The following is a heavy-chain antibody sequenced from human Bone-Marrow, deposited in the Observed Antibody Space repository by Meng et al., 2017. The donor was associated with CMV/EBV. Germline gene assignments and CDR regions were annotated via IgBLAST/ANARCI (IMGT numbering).Heavy chain of an antibody. D-gene: IGHD2-2*01. V-gene: IGHV1-69*05. J-gene: IGHJ6*02. CDR2: IIPIFGTA. CDR1: GFTFSSYA. CDR3: AHVEVVVVPAAPNYYYYGMDV. Sequence: GGSLRLSCAASGFTFSSYAISWVRQAPGQGLEWMGGIIPIFGTANYAQKFQGRVTITTDESTSTAYMELSSLRSEDTAVYYCAHVEVVVVPAAPNYYYYGMDVWGQGTTVTVYS.